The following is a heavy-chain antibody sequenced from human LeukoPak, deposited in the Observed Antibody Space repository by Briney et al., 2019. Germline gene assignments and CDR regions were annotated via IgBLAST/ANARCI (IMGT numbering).Heavy chain of an antibody. V-gene: IGHV4-59*02. CDR3: ARERPTIFGVVIIDY. D-gene: IGHD3-3*01. CDR2: IYYSGST. J-gene: IGHJ4*02. CDR1: GDSVSTHY. Sequence: PSETLSLTCNVAGDSVSTHYWSWVRQPPGRGLEWIGYIYYSGSTNYNPSLKSRVTISVDTSKNQFSLKLSSVTAADTAVYYCARERPTIFGVVIIDYWGQGTLVTVSS.